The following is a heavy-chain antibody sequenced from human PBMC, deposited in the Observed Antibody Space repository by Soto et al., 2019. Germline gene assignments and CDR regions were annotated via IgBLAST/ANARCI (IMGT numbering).Heavy chain of an antibody. CDR3: ARADQGWLRDYHYYYMDV. Sequence: PGGSLRLSCAASGFTFSSYWMSWVRQAPGKGLEWVANIKQDGSEKYYVDSVKGRFTISRDIAKNSLYLQMNSLRAEDTAVYYCARADQGWLRDYHYYYMDVWGKGTTVTVSS. J-gene: IGHJ6*03. D-gene: IGHD5-12*01. V-gene: IGHV3-7*01. CDR1: GFTFSSYW. CDR2: IKQDGSEK.